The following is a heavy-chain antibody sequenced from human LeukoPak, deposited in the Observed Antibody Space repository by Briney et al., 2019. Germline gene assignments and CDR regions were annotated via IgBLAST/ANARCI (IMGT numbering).Heavy chain of an antibody. J-gene: IGHJ2*01. CDR1: GFTFEDYA. D-gene: IGHD6-13*01. Sequence: LSGRSLRLSCAASGFTFEDYAMHWVRQAPGKGLEWVSGLSCNSGSIVYADSVKGRFTISRDNAKNSLYVQMNSLRAEDTALYYCAKGGTAADNYWYFDLWGRGTLVTVSS. CDR2: LSCNSGSI. CDR3: AKGGTAADNYWYFDL. V-gene: IGHV3-9*01.